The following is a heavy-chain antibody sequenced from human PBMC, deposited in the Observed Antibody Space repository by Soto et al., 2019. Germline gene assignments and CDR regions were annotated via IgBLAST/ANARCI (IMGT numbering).Heavy chain of an antibody. J-gene: IGHJ4*02. D-gene: IGHD6-19*01. Sequence: AAVKVSCKASGYTFTGYYMHWVRQAPGQGLEWMGWINPNSGGTNYAQKFQGWVTMTRDTSISTAYMELSRLRSDDTAVYDCARGGIAVAGPQGLEFDYWGQGTRVTVSS. CDR1: GYTFTGYY. CDR2: INPNSGGT. CDR3: ARGGIAVAGPQGLEFDY. V-gene: IGHV1-2*04.